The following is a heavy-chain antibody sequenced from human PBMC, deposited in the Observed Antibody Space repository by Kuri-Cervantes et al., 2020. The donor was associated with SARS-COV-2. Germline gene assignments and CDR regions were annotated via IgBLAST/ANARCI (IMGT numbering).Heavy chain of an antibody. CDR2: LYYNEPITYSGTS. V-gene: IGHV4-38-2*01. J-gene: IGHJ4*02. CDR1: GYSISSGYY. D-gene: IGHD3-22*01. CDR3: ARHRNNYYDSSSPLYYFDH. Sequence: SETLSLTCAVSGYSISSGYYWGWIRQPPGKGLDWMGSLYYNEPITYSGTSAYNPSLNTRVTISVDTSKTHFSPLLRSVTAAATAVYSCARHRNNYYDSSSPLYYFDHWGQGTLVTVSS.